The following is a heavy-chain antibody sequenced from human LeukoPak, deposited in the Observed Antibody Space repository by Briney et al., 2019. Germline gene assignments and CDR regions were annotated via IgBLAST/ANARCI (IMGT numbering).Heavy chain of an antibody. D-gene: IGHD4-17*01. CDR1: GGSFSDYY. CDR3: ARTDSLGTTGFDY. V-gene: IGHV4-34*01. J-gene: IGHJ4*02. CDR2: INHSGGT. Sequence: PSETLSLTCSVFGGSFSDYYWAWIRQPPGKGLEWIGEINHSGGTNYNPSLKSRVTISVDTSKNQFSLKLSSVTAADTAVYYCARTDSLGTTGFDYWGQGTLVTVSS.